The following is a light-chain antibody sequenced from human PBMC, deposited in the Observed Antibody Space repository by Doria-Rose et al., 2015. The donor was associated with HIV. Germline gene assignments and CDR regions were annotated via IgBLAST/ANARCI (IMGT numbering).Light chain of an antibody. V-gene: IGKV3-20*01. Sequence: TQSPGTLSLSPGERATLSCRASQSLSSTYLAWYQQKPDQAPSLLIYDGSTRATGIPDRFSASGSGTDFTLTSNRLEPEDFALYYCHQYGTSWTFGQGTKVEI. CDR1: QSLSSTY. CDR2: DGS. CDR3: HQYGTSWT. J-gene: IGKJ1*01.